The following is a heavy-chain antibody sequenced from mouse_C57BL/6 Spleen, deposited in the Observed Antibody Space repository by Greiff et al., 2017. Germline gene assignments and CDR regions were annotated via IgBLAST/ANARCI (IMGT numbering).Heavy chain of an antibody. CDR1: GYTFTDYY. Sequence: EVQLQQSGPVLVKPGASVKMSCKASGYTFTDYYMNWVKQSHGKSLEWIGVINPYNGGTSYNQKFKGKATLTVDKSSSTAYMELNSLTSEDSAVYYCARSGNYYGIYYFDYWGQGTTLTVSS. D-gene: IGHD2-1*01. V-gene: IGHV1-19*01. J-gene: IGHJ2*01. CDR3: ARSGNYYGIYYFDY. CDR2: INPYNGGT.